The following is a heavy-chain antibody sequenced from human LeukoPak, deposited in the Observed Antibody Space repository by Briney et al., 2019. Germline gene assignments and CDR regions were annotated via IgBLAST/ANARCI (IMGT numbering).Heavy chain of an antibody. J-gene: IGHJ6*02. Sequence: SETLSLTCTVSGGSISSSSYYWGWIRQPPGKGLEWIGSIYYSGSTYYNPSLKSRVTISVDTSKNQFSLKLSSVTAADTAVYYCARQGHTTIFGVVCVWDQGTTVTVSS. CDR2: IYYSGST. V-gene: IGHV4-39*01. D-gene: IGHD3-3*01. CDR1: GGSISSSSYY. CDR3: ARQGHTTIFGVVCV.